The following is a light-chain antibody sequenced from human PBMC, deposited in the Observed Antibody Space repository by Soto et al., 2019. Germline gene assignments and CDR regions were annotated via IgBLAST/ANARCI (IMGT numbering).Light chain of an antibody. Sequence: DIVLTQSPGTLSLSPGQRATLSCRASQSVSSSSVAWYRQRPGQAPRLLIYGASSRATGIPDRFSGSGSGTDFTLTISRLEPEDFAVYYCQQYGSSPRTFGQGTKV. J-gene: IGKJ1*01. CDR3: QQYGSSPRT. CDR2: GAS. CDR1: QSVSSSS. V-gene: IGKV3-20*01.